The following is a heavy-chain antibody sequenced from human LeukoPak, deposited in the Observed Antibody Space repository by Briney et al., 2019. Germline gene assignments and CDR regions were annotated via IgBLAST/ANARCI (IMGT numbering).Heavy chain of an antibody. V-gene: IGHV4-38-2*02. CDR1: GHSISSGYY. J-gene: IGHJ3*02. D-gene: IGHD1-14*01. Sequence: SETLSLTCTVSGHSISSGYYWGWIRQPPGKGLEWIGSIYHSGSTYYNPSLKSRVTMSVDTSKNQFSLKLSSVTAADTAVYYCARDKTSYGAFDIWGQGTMVTVSS. CDR3: ARDKTSYGAFDI. CDR2: IYHSGST.